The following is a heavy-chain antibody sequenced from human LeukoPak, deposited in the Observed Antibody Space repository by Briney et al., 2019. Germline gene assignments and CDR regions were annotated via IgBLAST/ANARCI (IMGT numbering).Heavy chain of an antibody. Sequence: PSETLSLTCTVSGGSISSGGYYWSWIRQHPGKGLEWIGYIYYSGSTYYNPSLKSRVTISVDTAKNQFSLKLSSVTAADTAVYYCARSATVTTGYFDYWGQGTLVSVSS. D-gene: IGHD4-17*01. CDR2: IYYSGST. CDR3: ARSATVTTGYFDY. V-gene: IGHV4-31*03. J-gene: IGHJ4*02. CDR1: GGSISSGGYY.